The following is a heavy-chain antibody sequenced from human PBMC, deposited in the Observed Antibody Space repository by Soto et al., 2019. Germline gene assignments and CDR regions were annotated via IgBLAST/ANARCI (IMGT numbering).Heavy chain of an antibody. Sequence: SETLSLTCAVSGGSISSGGYSWSWIRQPPGKGLEWIGYIYHSGSTYYNPSLKSRVTISVDRSKNQFSLKLSSVTAADTAVYYCARMGDSSGYFDYWGQGTLVTVSS. J-gene: IGHJ4*02. V-gene: IGHV4-30-2*01. CDR1: GGSISSGGYS. CDR2: IYHSGST. D-gene: IGHD3-22*01. CDR3: ARMGDSSGYFDY.